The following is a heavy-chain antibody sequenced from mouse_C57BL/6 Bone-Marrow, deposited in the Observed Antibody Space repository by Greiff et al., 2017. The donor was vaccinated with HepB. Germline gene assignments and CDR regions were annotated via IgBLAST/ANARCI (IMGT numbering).Heavy chain of an antibody. V-gene: IGHV2-2*01. CDR2: IWSGGST. J-gene: IGHJ4*01. Sequence: QVQLQQSGPGLVQPPQSLSITCTVSGFSLTSYGVHWVRQSPGKGLEWLGVIWSGGSTDYNAAFISRLSISKDNSKSQVFFKMNSLQADDTAIYYCARRALVTTVVEDYAMDYWGQGTSVTVSS. CDR1: GFSLTSYG. D-gene: IGHD1-1*01. CDR3: ARRALVTTVVEDYAMDY.